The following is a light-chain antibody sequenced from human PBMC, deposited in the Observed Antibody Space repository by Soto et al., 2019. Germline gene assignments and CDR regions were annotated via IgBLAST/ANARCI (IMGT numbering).Light chain of an antibody. V-gene: IGKV3-20*01. Sequence: EIVLTQSPGTLSLSPGERPTLSCRASQSVSNNYLAWYQQNPGQAPRLLIYGAFNRATGIPDRFSGSGYGTDFTLTISRLEPEDFAVYYCQQYGSSGTFGQGTKVDIK. J-gene: IGKJ1*01. CDR2: GAF. CDR3: QQYGSSGT. CDR1: QSVSNNY.